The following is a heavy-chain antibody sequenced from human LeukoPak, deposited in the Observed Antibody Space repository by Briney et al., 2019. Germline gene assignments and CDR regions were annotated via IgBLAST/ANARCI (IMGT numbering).Heavy chain of an antibody. CDR2: ISSSSSYI. J-gene: IGHJ4*02. Sequence: GGSLRLSCAASGFTFSSYSMNWVRQAPGKGLEWVSSISSSSSYIYYADSVKGRFTISRDNAKNSLYLQMNGLRAEDTAVYYCAAGRSGYDYGDYYFDYWGQGTLVTVSS. CDR3: AAGRSGYDYGDYYFDY. D-gene: IGHD4-17*01. V-gene: IGHV3-21*01. CDR1: GFTFSSYS.